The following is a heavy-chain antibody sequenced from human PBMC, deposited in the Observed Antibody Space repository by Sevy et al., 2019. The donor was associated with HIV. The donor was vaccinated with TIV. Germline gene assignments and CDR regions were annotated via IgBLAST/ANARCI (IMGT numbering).Heavy chain of an antibody. Sequence: GGSLRLSCAASGFTFSSYAMSWVRQAPGKGLEWVSAISGSGGSTYYADSVKGRFTISRDNSKNTLYLQMNSLRAEDTAVYYCAKAHIGELLYPIYYYYMDVWGKGTTVTVSS. D-gene: IGHD3-10*01. CDR2: ISGSGGST. V-gene: IGHV3-23*01. CDR1: GFTFSSYA. CDR3: AKAHIGELLYPIYYYYMDV. J-gene: IGHJ6*03.